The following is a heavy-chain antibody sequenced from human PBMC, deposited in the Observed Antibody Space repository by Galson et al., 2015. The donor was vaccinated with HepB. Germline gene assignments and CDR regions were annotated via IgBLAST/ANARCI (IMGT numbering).Heavy chain of an antibody. Sequence: TLSLTCTVSGGSISSGSYYWSWIRQPAGKGLEWVGRIYTSGSTNYNPSLKSRVTISVDTSKNQFSLKLSSVTAADTAVYYCARVGSGYGPATFDYWGQGTLVTVSS. CDR3: ARVGSGYGPATFDY. J-gene: IGHJ4*02. V-gene: IGHV4-61*02. D-gene: IGHD5-12*01. CDR1: GGSISSGSYY. CDR2: IYTSGST.